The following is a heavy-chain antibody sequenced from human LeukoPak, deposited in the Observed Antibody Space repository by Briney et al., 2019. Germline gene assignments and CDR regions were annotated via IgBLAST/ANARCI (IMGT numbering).Heavy chain of an antibody. CDR2: IIPILGIA. Sequence: SVKVSCKASGGTFGIYAISWVRQAPGQGLEWMGRIIPILGIANYAQKFQGRVTITADKSTSTAYMELSSLRSEDTAVYYCARDDIVVALYGMDVWGQGTTVTVSS. V-gene: IGHV1-69*04. CDR3: ARDDIVVALYGMDV. CDR1: GGTFGIYA. D-gene: IGHD3-22*01. J-gene: IGHJ6*02.